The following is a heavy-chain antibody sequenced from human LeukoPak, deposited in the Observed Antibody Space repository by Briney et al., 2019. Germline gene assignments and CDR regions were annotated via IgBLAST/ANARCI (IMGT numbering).Heavy chain of an antibody. J-gene: IGHJ4*02. CDR1: GYKFTDYY. D-gene: IGHD2-2*01. CDR3: ARELGFCTSTSCPLYHY. V-gene: IGHV1-2*02. Sequence: GASVKVSFKASGYKFTDYYVHWVRQAPGQGLEWMGWINPNNGGTTYAQKFHGRVTVTRDTSITTAYMELNRLTSDDTAVYYCARELGFCTSTSCPLYHYWGQGTLVTVSS. CDR2: INPNNGGT.